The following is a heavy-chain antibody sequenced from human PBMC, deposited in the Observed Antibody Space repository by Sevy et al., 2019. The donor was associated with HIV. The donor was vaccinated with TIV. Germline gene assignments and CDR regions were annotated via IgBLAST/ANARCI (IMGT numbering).Heavy chain of an antibody. V-gene: IGHV3-7*01. Sequence: GGSLRLSCSASGFSVRSFSMHWVRQAPGKGLEWVANIKQDGSVKYYVDSVKGRFTISRDNARNLLYLQMNSLRAEDTALYYCVRAIAADGSFWGQGTLVTVSS. CDR3: VRAIAADGSF. CDR2: IKQDGSVK. CDR1: GFSVRSFS. D-gene: IGHD6-13*01. J-gene: IGHJ4*02.